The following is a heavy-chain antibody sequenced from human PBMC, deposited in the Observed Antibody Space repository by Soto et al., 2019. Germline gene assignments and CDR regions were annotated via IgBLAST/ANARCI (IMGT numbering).Heavy chain of an antibody. CDR2: ISYDGSKK. CDR3: ARDPGSYFDY. J-gene: IGHJ4*02. V-gene: IGHV3-30-3*01. Sequence: QVQLVESGGGVVQPGRSPRLSCAASGFTFRSYAMHWVRQAPGKGLEWVAVISYDGSKKYYADSVKGRFTISRDNSKNTLYLQMNSLRAEDTAVYYCARDPGSYFDYWGQGTLVTVSS. D-gene: IGHD3-10*01. CDR1: GFTFRSYA.